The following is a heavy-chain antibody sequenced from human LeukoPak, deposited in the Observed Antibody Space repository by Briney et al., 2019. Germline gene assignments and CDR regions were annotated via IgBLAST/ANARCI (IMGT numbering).Heavy chain of an antibody. Sequence: ASVKVSCKVSGYTLTELSMHWVRQAPGKGLEWMGGFDPEDGETIYAQKFQGRVTMTEDTSTDTAYMELSSLRSEDTAVYYCARCLRGGDFVAQDAFDIWGHGTMVTVSS. D-gene: IGHD2-21*02. CDR3: ARCLRGGDFVAQDAFDI. CDR2: FDPEDGET. J-gene: IGHJ3*02. CDR1: GYTLTELS. V-gene: IGHV1-24*01.